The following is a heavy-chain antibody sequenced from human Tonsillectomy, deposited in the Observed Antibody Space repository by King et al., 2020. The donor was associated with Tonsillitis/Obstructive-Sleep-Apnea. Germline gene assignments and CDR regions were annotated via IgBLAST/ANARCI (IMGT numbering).Heavy chain of an antibody. CDR1: GFTFSSYA. V-gene: IGHV3-30*01. Sequence: QLVQSGGGVVQPGRSLRLSCAASGFTFSSYAMHWVRQAPGKGLEWVAVISYDGSTKYYADSVEGRFTISMNNSKKTRYLQMNSLRAEDTAVYYCARGYCTGGVCYNYYYYYMDVWGKGTTVTVSS. CDR3: ARGYCTGGVCYNYYYYYMDV. CDR2: ISYDGSTK. J-gene: IGHJ6*03. D-gene: IGHD2-8*02.